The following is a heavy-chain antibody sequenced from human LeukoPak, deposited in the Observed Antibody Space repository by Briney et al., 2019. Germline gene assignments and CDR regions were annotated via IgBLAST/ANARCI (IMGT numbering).Heavy chain of an antibody. CDR2: IIWNGGST. D-gene: IGHD5-18*01. Sequence: GGSLRLSCVASGFTFDDYGLSWVRQAPGKGLEWVSGIIWNGGSTGYADSVKGRFTISRDNAKKSLYLQMNSLRVEDTALYYCAKDIFLLGAMVTGTAFDIWGQGTMVTVSS. V-gene: IGHV3-20*04. CDR3: AKDIFLLGAMVTGTAFDI. J-gene: IGHJ3*02. CDR1: GFTFDDYG.